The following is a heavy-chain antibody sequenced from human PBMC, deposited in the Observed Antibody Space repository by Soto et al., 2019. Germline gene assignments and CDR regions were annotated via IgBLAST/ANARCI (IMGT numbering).Heavy chain of an antibody. V-gene: IGHV3-53*01. Sequence: GGSLRLSCAASGFTVSSNYMSWVRQAPGKGLEWVSVIYSGGSTYYADSVKGRFTISRDNSKNTLYLQMNSLRAEDTAVYYCARDKQQLVKWPARRVIDYGMDVWGQGTTVTVSS. CDR1: GFTVSSNY. CDR2: IYSGGST. J-gene: IGHJ6*02. D-gene: IGHD6-13*01. CDR3: ARDKQQLVKWPARRVIDYGMDV.